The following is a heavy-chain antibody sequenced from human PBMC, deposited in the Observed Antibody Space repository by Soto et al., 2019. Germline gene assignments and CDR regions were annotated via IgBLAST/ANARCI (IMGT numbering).Heavy chain of an antibody. CDR3: ARDKRGVRVVPAGPRGYYGMDV. Sequence: ASVKVSCKASGYTFTSYYMHWVRQAPGQGLEWMGRINPSGGSTSYAQKFQGRVTMTRDTSTSTVYMELSSLRSEDTAVYYCARDKRGVRVVPAGPRGYYGMDVWGQGTTVTVSS. CDR1: GYTFTSYY. J-gene: IGHJ6*02. D-gene: IGHD2-2*01. CDR2: INPSGGST. V-gene: IGHV1-46*01.